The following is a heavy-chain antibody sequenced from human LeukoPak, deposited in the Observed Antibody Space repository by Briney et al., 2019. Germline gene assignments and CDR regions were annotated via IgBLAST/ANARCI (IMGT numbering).Heavy chain of an antibody. V-gene: IGHV3-21*01. CDR1: GFTFSSYS. CDR2: ISSSSSYI. CDR3: ARENAYYHDSSGYSDY. D-gene: IGHD3-22*01. J-gene: IGHJ4*02. Sequence: GGSLRLSCAASGFTFSSYSMNWVRQAPGKGLEWVSSISSSSSYIYYADSVKGRFTISRDNAKNSLYLQMNSLRAEDTAVYYCARENAYYHDSSGYSDYWGQGTLVTVSS.